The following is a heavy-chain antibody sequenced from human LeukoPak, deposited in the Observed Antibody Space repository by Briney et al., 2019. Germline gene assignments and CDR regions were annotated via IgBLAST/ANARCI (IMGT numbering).Heavy chain of an antibody. J-gene: IGHJ6*02. CDR1: GGSISSYY. CDR2: IYYSGST. V-gene: IGHV4-59*01. Sequence: PSETLSLTCTVSGGSISSYYWIWIRQPPGKGLEWIGYIYYSGSTNYNPSLKSRVTISVDTSKNQFSLKLSSVTAADTAVYYCARDPGGMDVWGQGTTVTVSS. CDR3: ARDPGGMDV.